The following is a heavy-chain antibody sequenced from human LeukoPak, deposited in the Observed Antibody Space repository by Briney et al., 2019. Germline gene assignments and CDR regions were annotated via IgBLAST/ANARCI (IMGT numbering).Heavy chain of an antibody. CDR2: INPGSGTT. J-gene: IGHJ4*02. V-gene: IGHV1-46*01. Sequence: ASVTVSCKASGYTFTSYYMHWMRQAPGQGLEWMGIINPGSGTTTYAQKFQGRVTMTRDTSTSTVYMELSSLRSEDTAVYYCARGISGGSTVTYFFDYWGQGTLVTVSS. CDR3: ARGISGGSTVTYFFDY. D-gene: IGHD4-11*01. CDR1: GYTFTSYY.